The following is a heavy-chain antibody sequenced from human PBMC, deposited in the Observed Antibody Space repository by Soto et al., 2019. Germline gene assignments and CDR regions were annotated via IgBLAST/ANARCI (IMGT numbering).Heavy chain of an antibody. V-gene: IGHV4-4*02. CDR3: AKLSSYYGSGTYSGWFDP. J-gene: IGHJ5*02. CDR2: IYHSGST. CDR1: GGSISSDNW. D-gene: IGHD3-10*01. Sequence: SETLSLTCAVSGGSISSDNWWSWVRQPPGKGLEWIGEIYHSGSTNFDPSLKSRVTISVDKSKNQFSLKLTSVTAADTAVYYCAKLSSYYGSGTYSGWFDPWGQGTLVTVSS.